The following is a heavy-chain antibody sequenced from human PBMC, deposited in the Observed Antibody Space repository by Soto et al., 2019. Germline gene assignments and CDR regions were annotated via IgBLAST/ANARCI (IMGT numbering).Heavy chain of an antibody. CDR2: ISGSATGT. CDR1: GLSFSSYG. Sequence: EVQLLESGGGLVEPGGSLRLCWAASGLSFSSYGMSWVRQAPGKGLEWVSGISGSATGTYYADSVKGRFTISRDNSMNTLYLQMNSLRAEDTALYYCAKELIEGGSYYGVVDHWGQGTLVTVSS. CDR3: AKELIEGGSYYGVVDH. D-gene: IGHD1-26*01. V-gene: IGHV3-23*01. J-gene: IGHJ4*02.